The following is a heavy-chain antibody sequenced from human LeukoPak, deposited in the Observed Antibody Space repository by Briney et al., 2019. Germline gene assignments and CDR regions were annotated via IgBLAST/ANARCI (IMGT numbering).Heavy chain of an antibody. Sequence: ASVKVSCKASGYTFTSYAMHWVRQAPGQRLEWMGWINAGNDNTKYSQKFQGRVTITRDTSASTAYMELSSLRSEDTAVYYCARDLDYGLHDYWGQGTLVTVSS. CDR2: INAGNDNT. J-gene: IGHJ4*02. CDR3: ARDLDYGLHDY. V-gene: IGHV1-3*01. CDR1: GYTFTSYA. D-gene: IGHD3/OR15-3a*01.